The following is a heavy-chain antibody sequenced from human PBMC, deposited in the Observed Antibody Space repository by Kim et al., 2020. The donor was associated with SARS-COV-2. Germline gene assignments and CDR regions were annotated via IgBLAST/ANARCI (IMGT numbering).Heavy chain of an antibody. Sequence: SETLSLTCAVYGGSFSGYYWSWIRQPPGKGLEWIGEINHSGSTNYNPSLKSRVTISVDTSKNQFSLKLSSVTAADTAVYYCARGPPMGFTMVRGVSPVCFDYWGQGTLVTVSS. CDR2: INHSGST. CDR1: GGSFSGYY. D-gene: IGHD3-10*01. V-gene: IGHV4-34*01. CDR3: ARGPPMGFTMVRGVSPVCFDY. J-gene: IGHJ4*02.